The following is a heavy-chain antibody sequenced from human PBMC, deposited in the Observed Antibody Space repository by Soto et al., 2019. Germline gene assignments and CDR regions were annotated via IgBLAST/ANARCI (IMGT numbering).Heavy chain of an antibody. J-gene: IGHJ6*03. V-gene: IGHV1-18*01. D-gene: IGHD2-2*01. CDR3: AREGYCRGTSCPRTHYYYYMDV. CDR1: DYTFSSFG. Sequence: QVQLVQSGAEVKKPGASVKVSCKASDYTFSSFGISWVRQAPGQGLEWMGLISAYNGNTDYAQKLQGRVTMTTDTSTSTAYMELRSLRSDDTAVYYCAREGYCRGTSCPRTHYYYYMDVWGKGTTVTVSS. CDR2: ISAYNGNT.